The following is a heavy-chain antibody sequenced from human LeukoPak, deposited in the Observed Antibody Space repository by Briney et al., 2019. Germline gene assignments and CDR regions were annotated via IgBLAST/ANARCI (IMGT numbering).Heavy chain of an antibody. D-gene: IGHD5-24*01. CDR1: GDSLTSHF. Sequence: SETLSLTCNVSGDSLTSHFWSWIRQTPGKGLEWIGYVFHSGTTNYSPSLKSRVTISLDTSKKQFYLRLASVTAADTAVYYCARRMATVTDAFDIWGRGTMVSVFS. V-gene: IGHV4-59*08. CDR2: VFHSGTT. CDR3: ARRMATVTDAFDI. J-gene: IGHJ3*02.